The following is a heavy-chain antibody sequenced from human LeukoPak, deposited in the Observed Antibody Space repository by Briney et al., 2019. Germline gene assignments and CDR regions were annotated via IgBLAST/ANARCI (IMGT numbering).Heavy chain of an antibody. V-gene: IGHV1-69*04. CDR1: GGTFSSYA. CDR3: ARGGTGIAAAGDY. Sequence: SVKVSCKASGGTFSSYAISWVRQAPGQGLEWMGRIIPILGIANYAQKFQGRVTITADRSTSTAYMELSSLRSEDTAVYYCARGGTGIAAAGDYWGQGTLVTVSS. J-gene: IGHJ4*02. CDR2: IIPILGIA. D-gene: IGHD6-13*01.